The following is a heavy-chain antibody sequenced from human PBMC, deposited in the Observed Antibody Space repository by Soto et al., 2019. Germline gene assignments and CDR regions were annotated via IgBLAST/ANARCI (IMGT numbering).Heavy chain of an antibody. CDR2: ISYDEIDK. CDR1: VFTCTSHA. J-gene: IGHJ6*02. Sequence: WWSLRLSCSASVFTCTSHAMHWCRQTPGKGLEWVAAISYDEIDKKYASSVKGRFAVSRDNVKNTLSLQMNSLRPEDTAVYYCAKDSGYQLPDNYFYYGLDVWGQGTTVTVSS. V-gene: IGHV3-30*18. CDR3: AKDSGYQLPDNYFYYGLDV. D-gene: IGHD2-2*01.